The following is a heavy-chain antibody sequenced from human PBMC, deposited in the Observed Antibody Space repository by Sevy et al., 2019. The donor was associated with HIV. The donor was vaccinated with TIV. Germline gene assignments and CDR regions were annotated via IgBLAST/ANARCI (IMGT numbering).Heavy chain of an antibody. J-gene: IGHJ6*02. CDR1: GGTFSSYA. D-gene: IGHD2-2*02. CDR3: AREDCSSTSCYIGPSGYYYGMDV. CDR2: IIPIFGTA. Sequence: ASVKVSCKASGGTFSSYAISWVRQAPGQGLEWMGGIIPIFGTANYAQKFQGRVTITADESTSTAYMELGSLRSEDTAVYYCAREDCSSTSCYIGPSGYYYGMDVWGQGTTVTVSS. V-gene: IGHV1-69*13.